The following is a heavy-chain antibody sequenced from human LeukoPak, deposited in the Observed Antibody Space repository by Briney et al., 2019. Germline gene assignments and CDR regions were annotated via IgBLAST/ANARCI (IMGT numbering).Heavy chain of an antibody. CDR2: IYSGGST. CDR3: ARFSRRDAFDI. J-gene: IGHJ3*02. Sequence: GGFLRLSCAASGFTVSSNYMSWVRQAPGKGLEWVSVIYSGGSTYYADSVKGRFTISRDNSKNTLYLQMNSLRAEDTAVYYCARFSRRDAFDIWGQGTMVTVSS. V-gene: IGHV3-66*01. CDR1: GFTVSSNY.